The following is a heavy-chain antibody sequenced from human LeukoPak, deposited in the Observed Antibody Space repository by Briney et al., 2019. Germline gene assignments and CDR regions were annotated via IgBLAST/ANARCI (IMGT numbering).Heavy chain of an antibody. CDR1: GGSVSSYY. J-gene: IGHJ5*02. CDR3: VRTSLKESWFVP. Sequence: SETLSLTCTVSGGSVSSYYWSWIRQPPGKGLEWIGYIHYSGSTNYNPSLKSRVTMSVDTSKNQFSLKVSSVTAADTAEYYCVRTSLKESWFVPWGQGTLVTVSS. V-gene: IGHV4-59*02. D-gene: IGHD2-2*01. CDR2: IHYSGST.